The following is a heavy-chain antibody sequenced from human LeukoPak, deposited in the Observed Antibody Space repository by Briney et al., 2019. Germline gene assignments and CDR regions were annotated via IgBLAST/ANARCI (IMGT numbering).Heavy chain of an antibody. CDR1: GYTFTGYY. V-gene: IGHV1-2*02. D-gene: IGHD2-2*01. CDR2: INPNSGGT. J-gene: IGHJ4*02. CDR3: AKGACSSTSCLPSYFDY. Sequence: RASVKVSCKASGYTFTGYYMHWVRQAPGQGLEWMGWINPNSGGTNYAQKFQGRVTMTRDTSISTAYMELSRLRSDDTAVYYCAKGACSSTSCLPSYFDYWGQGTLVTVSS.